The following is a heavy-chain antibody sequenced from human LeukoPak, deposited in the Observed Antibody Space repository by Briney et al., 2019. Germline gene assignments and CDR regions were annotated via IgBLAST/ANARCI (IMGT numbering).Heavy chain of an antibody. CDR2: ISHDGSNK. D-gene: IGHD4-23*01. V-gene: IGHV3-30*18. Sequence: PGGSLRLSCAVSGFTFSSYWMSWVRQAPGKGLEWVTVISHDGSNKYYADSVKGRFTISRDNSKNTLYLQMNSLRAEDTAVYYCAKGGYHGNAPGYWGQGTLVTVSS. CDR3: AKGGYHGNAPGY. J-gene: IGHJ4*02. CDR1: GFTFSSYW.